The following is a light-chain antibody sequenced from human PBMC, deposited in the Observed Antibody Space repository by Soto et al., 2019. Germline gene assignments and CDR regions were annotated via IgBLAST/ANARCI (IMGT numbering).Light chain of an antibody. CDR1: SSDVGGYNF. J-gene: IGLJ3*02. CDR3: SSWTSSTTQV. CDR2: EVN. V-gene: IGLV2-14*01. Sequence: QSVLTQPASVSGSPGQSITISRTGTSSDVGGYNFVSWYQQHPGKAPKLMIYEVNNRPSGVSNRFSGSKSGNTASLTISGLQAEDEADYYCSSWTSSTTQVLGGGTKLTVL.